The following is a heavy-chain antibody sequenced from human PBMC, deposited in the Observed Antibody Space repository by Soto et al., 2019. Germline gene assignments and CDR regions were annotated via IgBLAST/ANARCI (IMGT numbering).Heavy chain of an antibody. CDR3: ANETYSGPLDY. Sequence: QVQLVESGGGVVQPGRSLRLSCAASGFTFSSYGMHWVRQTPGKGLEWVAVISHDGSNKYYADSVKGRFTISRDNSKNTLYLQMNSLRAEDTAVYYCANETYSGPLDYWGQGTLVTVSS. V-gene: IGHV3-30*18. D-gene: IGHD2-15*01. J-gene: IGHJ4*02. CDR1: GFTFSSYG. CDR2: ISHDGSNK.